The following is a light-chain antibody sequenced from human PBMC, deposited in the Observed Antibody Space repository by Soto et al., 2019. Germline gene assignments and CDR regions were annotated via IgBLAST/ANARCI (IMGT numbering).Light chain of an antibody. CDR1: QSVSSSY. CDR2: GAS. CDR3: HQYGSSPPYT. Sequence: EIVLTQSPGTLSLSPGERATLSCRASQSVSSSYLAWYQQKPGQAPRLLIYGASSRATGIPDRFSGSGSGTDFTLTISRLEPEDFALYYCHQYGSSPPYTFGPGTKVDIK. V-gene: IGKV3-20*01. J-gene: IGKJ3*01.